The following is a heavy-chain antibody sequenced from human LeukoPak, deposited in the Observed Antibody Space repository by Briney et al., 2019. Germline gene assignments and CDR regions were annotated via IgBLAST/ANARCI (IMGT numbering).Heavy chain of an antibody. Sequence: TSETLSLTCAVSGGSISSGGYSWSWIRQPPGKGLEWIGYIYHSGSTYYNPSLKSRVTISVDRSKNQFSLKLSSVTAADTAVYYCARSTRSGGSCYFDYWGQGTLVTVSS. CDR2: IYHSGST. J-gene: IGHJ4*02. CDR1: GGSISSGGYS. CDR3: ARSTRSGGSCYFDY. D-gene: IGHD2-15*01. V-gene: IGHV4-30-2*01.